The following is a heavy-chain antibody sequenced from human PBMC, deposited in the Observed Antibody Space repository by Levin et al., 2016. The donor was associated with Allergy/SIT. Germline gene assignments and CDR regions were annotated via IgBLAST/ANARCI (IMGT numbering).Heavy chain of an antibody. V-gene: IGHV1-2*02. Sequence: ASVKVSCKASGYTFSNYYMHWVRQAPGQGLEWMGWINPNSGGTHYAQKFQGRITMSRDTSISTAYMELSRLRSDDTAVYYCAREETAVAGTGAEYFQQYFQQWGQGTLVTVSS. CDR3: AREETAVAGTGAEYFQQYFQQ. J-gene: IGHJ1*01. CDR2: INPNSGGT. CDR1: GYTFSNYY. D-gene: IGHD6-19*01.